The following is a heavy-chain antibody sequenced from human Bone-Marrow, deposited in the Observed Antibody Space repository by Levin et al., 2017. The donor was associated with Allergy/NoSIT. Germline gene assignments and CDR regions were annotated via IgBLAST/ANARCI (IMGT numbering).Heavy chain of an antibody. V-gene: IGHV2-70*01. Sequence: SGPTLVKPTQTLTLTCTFSGFSLTTGGMSVSWIRQPPGKGLEWLALIDWDDEKYYNTSLKTRLTVSKDTSKNQVVLTMTNMAPVDTATYYCARRPVNGNLHYYAMDVWGQGTTVTVSS. D-gene: IGHD1-7*01. CDR3: ARRPVNGNLHYYAMDV. CDR2: IDWDDEK. J-gene: IGHJ6*02. CDR1: GFSLTTGGMS.